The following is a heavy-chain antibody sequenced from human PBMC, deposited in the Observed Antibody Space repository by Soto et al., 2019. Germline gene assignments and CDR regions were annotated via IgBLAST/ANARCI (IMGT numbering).Heavy chain of an antibody. J-gene: IGHJ5*01. CDR3: ASGRAYGWYWFDS. Sequence: QVQLVQSGTEVKTPGASVKVSCKASGYTFTSFDIQWVRQATGQGLEGMGGMNPNSGNTGYAQKFQGRVAMTRDTSVTTAYMELSSLSSEDTAVYYCASGRAYGWYWFDSWGQGTLVTVSS. D-gene: IGHD6-19*01. CDR1: GYTFTSFD. V-gene: IGHV1-8*01. CDR2: MNPNSGNT.